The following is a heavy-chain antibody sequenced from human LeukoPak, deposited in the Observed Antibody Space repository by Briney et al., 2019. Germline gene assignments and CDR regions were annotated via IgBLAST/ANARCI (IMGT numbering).Heavy chain of an antibody. CDR2: ISYDGSNK. CDR3: ARDGPRYSGSYSYFQH. J-gene: IGHJ1*01. CDR1: GFTFSSYA. V-gene: IGHV3-30-3*01. D-gene: IGHD1-26*01. Sequence: QVQLVESGGGVVQPGRSLRLSCAASGFTFSSYAMHWVRQAPGKGLEWVAVISYDGSNKYYADSVKGRFTISRDNSKNTLYLQMNSLRAEDTAVYYCARDGPRYSGSYSYFQHWGQGTLVTVSS.